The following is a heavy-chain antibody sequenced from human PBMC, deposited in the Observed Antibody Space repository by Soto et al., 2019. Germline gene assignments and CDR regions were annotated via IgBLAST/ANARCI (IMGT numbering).Heavy chain of an antibody. CDR3: ARNTQTPPNYYGSGSYYHYYYYGMDG. CDR1: GGTFSSYA. Sequence: SVKVSCKASGGTFSSYAISWVRQAPGQGLEWMGGIIPIFGTANYAQKFQGRVTITADESTSTAYMELSSLRSEDTAVYYCARNTQTPPNYYGSGSYYHYYYYGMDGWGQGTTVTVYS. J-gene: IGHJ6*02. V-gene: IGHV1-69*13. CDR2: IIPIFGTA. D-gene: IGHD3-10*01.